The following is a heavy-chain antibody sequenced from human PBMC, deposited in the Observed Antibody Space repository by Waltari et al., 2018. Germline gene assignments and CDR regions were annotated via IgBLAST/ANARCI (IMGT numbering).Heavy chain of an antibody. V-gene: IGHV4-59*01. CDR1: GGSISSYF. Sequence: QVQLHESGPGLVKPSETLSLTCSVSGGSISSYFWHWIRQPPGKGLEWIGYIYYNGATHYNPSLKSRLTISGDTAENQFSLRLGSVTTADTAVYYCARGTYGGNSRPFDYWGQGTLATVSS. J-gene: IGHJ4*02. CDR2: IYYNGAT. CDR3: ARGTYGGNSRPFDY. D-gene: IGHD2-21*01.